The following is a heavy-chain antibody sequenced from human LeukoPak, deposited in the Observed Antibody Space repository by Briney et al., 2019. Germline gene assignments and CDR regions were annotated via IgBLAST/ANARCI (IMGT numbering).Heavy chain of an antibody. CDR3: ARDWGGYDSHYYYMDV. Sequence: PGGSLRLSCAASGFTFDDYAMHWVRQAPGKGLEWVSGISWNSGFIDYADSVKGRFTISRDNAKNSLYLQMNSLRAEDTAVYYCARDWGGYDSHYYYMDVWGKGATVTVSS. CDR1: GFTFDDYA. CDR2: ISWNSGFI. D-gene: IGHD5-12*01. J-gene: IGHJ6*03. V-gene: IGHV3-9*01.